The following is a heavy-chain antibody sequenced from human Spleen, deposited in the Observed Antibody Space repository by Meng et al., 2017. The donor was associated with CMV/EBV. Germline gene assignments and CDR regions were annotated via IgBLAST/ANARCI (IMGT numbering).Heavy chain of an antibody. CDR1: GFTFSNAW. CDR3: TTVPWGGYYDFWSGYYPFFDY. J-gene: IGHJ4*02. Sequence: GESLKISCASSGFTFSNAWMSWVRQAPGKGLEWVGRIKSKTDGGTTDYAAPVKGRYTISRDDSKNTLYLQMNSLKTEDTAVYYCTTVPWGGYYDFWSGYYPFFDYWGQGTLVTVSS. V-gene: IGHV3-15*01. CDR2: IKSKTDGGTT. D-gene: IGHD3-3*01.